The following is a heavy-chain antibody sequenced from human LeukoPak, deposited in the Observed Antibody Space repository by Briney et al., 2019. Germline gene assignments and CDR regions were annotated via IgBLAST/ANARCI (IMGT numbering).Heavy chain of an antibody. J-gene: IGHJ4*02. CDR3: AKDLLGYCSSTSCYSSSDY. V-gene: IGHV3-23*01. D-gene: IGHD2-2*01. CDR2: ISGSGGST. CDR1: GFTFSSYA. Sequence: TGGSLRLSCAASGFTFSSYAMSWVRQAPGKGLEWVSAISGSGGSTYYADSVKGRFTISRDNSKNTLYLQMNSLRAEDTAVYYCAKDLLGYCSSTSCYSSSDYWGQGTLVTVSS.